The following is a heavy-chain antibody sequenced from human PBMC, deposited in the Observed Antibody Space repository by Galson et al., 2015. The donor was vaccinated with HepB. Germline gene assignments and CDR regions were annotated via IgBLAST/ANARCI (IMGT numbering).Heavy chain of an antibody. V-gene: IGHV1-46*01. Sequence: SVKVSCKASGYPFTTYYMHWVRQAPGQGLEWMGVIAPSDESTTDAQKFQGRVTLTRDTSTRTVFLELSGLKSEDTAVYYCARDWELGYWGQGTLVTVSS. CDR3: ARDWELGY. D-gene: IGHD1-1*01. CDR1: GYPFTTYY. J-gene: IGHJ4*02. CDR2: IAPSDEST.